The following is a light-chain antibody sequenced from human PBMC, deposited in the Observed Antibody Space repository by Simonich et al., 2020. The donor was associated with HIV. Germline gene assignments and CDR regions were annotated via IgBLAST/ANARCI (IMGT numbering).Light chain of an antibody. CDR3: QQFNSYPQFT. V-gene: IGKV1-5*03. CDR2: KAS. Sequence: DIQMTQSPSTLSASVGDRVTITCRASQSISSWLAWYQQKPGKAPKLLIYKASSLESGVPSRFSGSGSGTEFTLTISSLQPEDFATYYCQQFNSYPQFTFGPGTKVDIK. CDR1: QSISSW. J-gene: IGKJ3*01.